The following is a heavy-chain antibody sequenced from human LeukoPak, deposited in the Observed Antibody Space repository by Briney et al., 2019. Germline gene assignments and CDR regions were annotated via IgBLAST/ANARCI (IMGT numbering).Heavy chain of an antibody. J-gene: IGHJ3*02. CDR3: ATIPLDTDAFDI. V-gene: IGHV4-4*02. Sequence: SGTLSLTCAISGASISSTNWWIWVRQPPGKGLEWIGEMHHSGSTYYNPSLKSRVTISVDRSKNQFSLKLSSVTAADTAVYYCATIPLDTDAFDIWGQGTMVTVSS. CDR1: GASISSTNW. CDR2: MHHSGST. D-gene: IGHD5-24*01.